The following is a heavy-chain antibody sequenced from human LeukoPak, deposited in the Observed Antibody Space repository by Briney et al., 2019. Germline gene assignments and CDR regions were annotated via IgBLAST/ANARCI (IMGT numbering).Heavy chain of an antibody. Sequence: PGGSLRLSCAASGFTFSSYWMSWVRQAPGKGLEWVANIKQDGSQKYYVDSVKGRFTISRDNTQNSLYLQMNSLRDEDTAVYYCARPYSTSGLSFWGRGTLVTVSS. V-gene: IGHV3-7*05. D-gene: IGHD6-6*01. CDR2: IKQDGSQK. J-gene: IGHJ4*02. CDR1: GFTFSSYW. CDR3: ARPYSTSGLSF.